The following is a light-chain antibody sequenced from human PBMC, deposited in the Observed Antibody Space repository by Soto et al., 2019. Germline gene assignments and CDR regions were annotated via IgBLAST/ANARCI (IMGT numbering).Light chain of an antibody. J-gene: IGLJ3*02. CDR1: SGHSSYA. CDR3: QTWGTGIWV. V-gene: IGLV4-69*01. CDR2: LNSDGSH. Sequence: QPVLTQSHSASASLGASVKLTCTLSSGHSSYAIAWHQQQPEKGPRYLMKLNSDGSHSKGDGIPDRFSGSSSGAERYLTISRLQSEDEADYYCQTWGTGIWVFGGGTKLTVL.